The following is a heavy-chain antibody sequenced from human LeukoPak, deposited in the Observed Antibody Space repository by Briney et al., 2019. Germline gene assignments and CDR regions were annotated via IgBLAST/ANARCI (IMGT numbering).Heavy chain of an antibody. D-gene: IGHD6-19*01. Sequence: GGSLRLSCAASGFTFSNYAMYWVRQAPGKGLEYVSVISTDGSRIYYADSVKGRFTISRDNSKNTLYLQMGSLRAVDMAVYYCTRGVAISTSGWYDTFDYWGQGALVTVSS. J-gene: IGHJ4*02. CDR1: GFTFSNYA. CDR3: TRGVAISTSGWYDTFDY. V-gene: IGHV3-64*02. CDR2: ISTDGSRI.